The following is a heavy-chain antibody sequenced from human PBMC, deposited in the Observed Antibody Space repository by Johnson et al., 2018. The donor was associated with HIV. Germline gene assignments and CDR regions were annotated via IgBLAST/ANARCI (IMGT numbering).Heavy chain of an antibody. CDR2: IDWNGGRQ. V-gene: IGHV3-20*04. D-gene: IGHD4-23*01. Sequence: VQLVESGGGVVRPGGSLRLSCAASGFTFDDYGMSWVRQAPGKGLEWVSGIDWNGGRQGYVDSVKGRFTISRDNSKNMLYLQMNSLRAGDTAVYYCARGDYGGNLDAFDIWGQGTMVTVSS. CDR3: ARGDYGGNLDAFDI. J-gene: IGHJ3*02. CDR1: GFTFDDYG.